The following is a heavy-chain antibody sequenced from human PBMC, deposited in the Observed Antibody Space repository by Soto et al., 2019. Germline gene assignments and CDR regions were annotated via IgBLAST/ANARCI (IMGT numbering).Heavy chain of an antibody. CDR1: GGSISSYY. Sequence: PSETLSLTCTVSGGSISSYYWSWIRQPPGKGLEWIGYIYYSGSTNYNPSLKSRVTISVDTSKNQFSLKLSSVTAADTAVYYCARSKAAAATPSDYWGQGTLVTVS. CDR2: IYYSGST. V-gene: IGHV4-59*08. CDR3: ARSKAAAATPSDY. J-gene: IGHJ4*02. D-gene: IGHD6-13*01.